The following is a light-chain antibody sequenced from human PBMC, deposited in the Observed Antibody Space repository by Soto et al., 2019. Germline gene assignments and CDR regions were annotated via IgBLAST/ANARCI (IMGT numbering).Light chain of an antibody. CDR2: WAS. Sequence: DIVMTQSPDSLAVSLGERATITXXSSQXVLRSSNNPNYLAGYQQKPGQPPKLLXXWASTRESGVPDRFSGSGSGTDFALTISSLQAEDVAVYYCLQYYSSPAMYTFGPGTNVENK. CDR1: QXVLRSSNNPNY. V-gene: IGKV4-1*01. CDR3: LQYYSSPAMYT. J-gene: IGKJ2*01.